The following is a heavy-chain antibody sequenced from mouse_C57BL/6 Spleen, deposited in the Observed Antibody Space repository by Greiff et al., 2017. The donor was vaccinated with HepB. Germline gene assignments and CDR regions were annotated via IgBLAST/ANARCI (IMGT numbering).Heavy chain of an antibody. D-gene: IGHD1-1*01. Sequence: DVHLVESGGGLVKPGGSLKLSCAASGFTFSSYAMSWVRQTPEKRLEWVATISDGGSYTYYPDNVKGRFTISRDNAKNNLYLQMSHLKSEDTAMYYCARDGYGSSYDAMDYWGQGTSVTVSS. CDR3: ARDGYGSSYDAMDY. V-gene: IGHV5-4*01. CDR1: GFTFSSYA. CDR2: ISDGGSYT. J-gene: IGHJ4*01.